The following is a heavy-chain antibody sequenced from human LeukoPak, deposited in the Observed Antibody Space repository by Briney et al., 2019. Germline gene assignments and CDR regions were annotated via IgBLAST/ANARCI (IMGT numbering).Heavy chain of an antibody. Sequence: GGSLRLSCAASGFTFSTYEINWVRQAPGKGLEWLSHISTSGSSIHYADSVKGRFTISRDNAKNSLYLQMNSLRAEDTAVYYCAREGSVHSSGYYTPTWGQGTLVTVSS. V-gene: IGHV3-48*03. D-gene: IGHD3-22*01. CDR2: ISTSGSSI. CDR1: GFTFSTYE. J-gene: IGHJ5*02. CDR3: AREGSVHSSGYYTPT.